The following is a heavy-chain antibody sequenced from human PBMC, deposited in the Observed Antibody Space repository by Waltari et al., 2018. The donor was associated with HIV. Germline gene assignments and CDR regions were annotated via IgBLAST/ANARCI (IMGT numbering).Heavy chain of an antibody. J-gene: IGHJ4*02. D-gene: IGHD3-10*02. V-gene: IGHV3-11*01. CDR1: RFPCSDSC. CDR3: ASYVMLLYYFDY. CDR2: ISSSGSTI. Sequence: QVLLFESGGGLVRPRGSVRLSCAASRFPCSDSCMNWNRQAPGEGLEWVSYISSSGSTICYADSVKGRFTISRDNAKNSLYLQMNSLRAEDTAVYYCASYVMLLYYFDYWGQGTLVTVSS.